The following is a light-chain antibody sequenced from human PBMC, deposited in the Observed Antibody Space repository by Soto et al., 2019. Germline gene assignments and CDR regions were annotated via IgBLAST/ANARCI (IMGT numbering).Light chain of an antibody. CDR1: TGPVTSGHY. CDR2: DTS. CDR3: LLLYRGNRRV. J-gene: IGLJ1*01. Sequence: QAVVTQEPSLTVSPGGTVTLTCGSSTGPVTSGHYPYWFQQKPGQAPRTLIYDTSNKYSWTPARFPASLLGDKAALTLSGAQPEDEADYYCLLLYRGNRRVFGAGTKVTVL. V-gene: IGLV7-46*01.